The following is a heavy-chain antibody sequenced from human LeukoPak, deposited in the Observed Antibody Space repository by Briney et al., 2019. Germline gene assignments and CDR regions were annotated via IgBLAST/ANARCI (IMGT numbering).Heavy chain of an antibody. CDR3: AKDSEGGDFWSGYYNY. CDR2: ISWNSGSI. CDR1: GFTFDDYA. Sequence: PGRSLRLSCAASGFTFDDYAMHWVRQAPGKGLEWVSGISWNSGSIGYADSVKGRFTISRDNAKNSLYLQMSSLRAEDTALYYCAKDSEGGDFWSGYYNYWGQGTLVTVSS. D-gene: IGHD3-3*01. J-gene: IGHJ4*02. V-gene: IGHV3-9*01.